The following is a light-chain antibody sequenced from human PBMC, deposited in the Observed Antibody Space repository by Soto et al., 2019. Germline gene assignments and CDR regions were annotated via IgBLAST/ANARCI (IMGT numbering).Light chain of an antibody. CDR2: AAS. CDR3: QQYNNWPYT. Sequence: EIVMTQSPATLTVSPGERATLSCRASQSVSNSLAWYHKKPGQAPRLLVYAASTRATAIPAKFSGSGSGTEFTLTISSLQYEDFAVYYCQQYNNWPYTFGQGTKLEIK. V-gene: IGKV3-15*01. CDR1: QSVSNS. J-gene: IGKJ2*01.